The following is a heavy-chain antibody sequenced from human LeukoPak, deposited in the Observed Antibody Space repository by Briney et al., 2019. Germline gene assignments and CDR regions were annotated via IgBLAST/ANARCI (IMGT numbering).Heavy chain of an antibody. J-gene: IGHJ5*02. CDR2: IIPIFGTA. V-gene: IGHV1-69*13. D-gene: IGHD3-9*01. CDR3: ARGMPYYDILTGYYTWFDP. CDR1: GCTFSSYA. Sequence: SVKLSCKASGCTFSSYAMSWVRQAPGQGLEWMGGIIPIFGTANYAQKFQGRVTITADESTSTAYMELSSLRSEDTAVYYCARGMPYYDILTGYYTWFDPWGQGTLVTVSS.